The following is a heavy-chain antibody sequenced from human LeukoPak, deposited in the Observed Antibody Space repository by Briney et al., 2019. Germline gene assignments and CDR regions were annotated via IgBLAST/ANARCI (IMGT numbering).Heavy chain of an antibody. CDR1: GDSVSSNSAA. V-gene: IGHV6-1*01. CDR3: ARGRFFARYSYYYGMDV. D-gene: IGHD3-3*01. J-gene: IGHJ6*02. Sequence: SQTLSLTCAISGDSVSSNSAAWNWIRQSPSRGLEWLGRTYYRSKWYNDYAVSVKSRITINPDTSKNQFFLHLNSVTPEDTAIYYCARGRFFARYSYYYGMDVWGQGTTVTVSS. CDR2: TYYRSKWYN.